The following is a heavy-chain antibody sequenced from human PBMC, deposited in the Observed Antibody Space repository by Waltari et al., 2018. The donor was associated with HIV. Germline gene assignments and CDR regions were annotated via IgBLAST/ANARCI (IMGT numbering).Heavy chain of an antibody. J-gene: IGHJ5*02. CDR1: GFTFSSYS. Sequence: EVQLVESGGGLVKPGGSLRLSCAASGFTFSSYSMNWVRQAPGKGLEWVSSISSSSSYIYYADSVKGRFTISRDNAKNSLYLQMNSLRAEDTAVYYCAREKVAPENWFDPWGQGTLVTVSS. D-gene: IGHD5-12*01. CDR2: ISSSSSYI. V-gene: IGHV3-21*01. CDR3: AREKVAPENWFDP.